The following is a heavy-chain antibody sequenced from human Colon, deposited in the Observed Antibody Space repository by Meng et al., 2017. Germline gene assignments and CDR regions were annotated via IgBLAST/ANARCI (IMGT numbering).Heavy chain of an antibody. CDR1: GGSINSSNW. V-gene: IGHV4-4*02. CDR2: IYHGGNT. J-gene: IGHJ5*02. Sequence: QVQLQESGPGLVKPSGTLSLTCAVSGGSINSSNWWLWVRQPPGKGLEWLGEIYHGGNTNYNPSLKSRVTLSLDKSKNQFSLRLASVTAADTAMYYCSIGVVAGAMVWFDPWGPGTLVTVSS. D-gene: IGHD2-2*01. CDR3: SIGVVAGAMVWFDP.